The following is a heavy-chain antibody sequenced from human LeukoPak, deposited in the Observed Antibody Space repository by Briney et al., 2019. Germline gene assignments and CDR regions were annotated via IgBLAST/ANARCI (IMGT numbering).Heavy chain of an antibody. CDR1: GFTFSSYA. D-gene: IGHD3-3*01. V-gene: IGHV3-23*01. J-gene: IGHJ6*03. Sequence: GGSLRLSCAASGFTFSSYAMSWVRQAPGKGLEWVSAISGSGGSTYYADSVKDRFTISRDNSKNTLYLQMNSLRAEDTAVYYCACLNYDFWSGYFHYMDVWGKGTTVTVS. CDR3: ACLNYDFWSGYFHYMDV. CDR2: ISGSGGST.